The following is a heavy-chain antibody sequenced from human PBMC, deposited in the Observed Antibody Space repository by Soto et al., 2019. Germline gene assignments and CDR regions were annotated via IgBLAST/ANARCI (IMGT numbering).Heavy chain of an antibody. V-gene: IGHV3-11*06. CDR1: GFTVSDHY. Sequence: QEYLVESGGGLVKPGGSLRLSCALSGFTVSDHYLTWIRQAPGRGLEWIAYISGSGSFTNYADSVKGRFIISRDIAKNSKYLQINSLRAEDTAVYYCARSSGWRQVVGYKYGLDVLGQGTAVTVSS. CDR2: ISGSGSFT. CDR3: ARSSGWRQVVGYKYGLDV. D-gene: IGHD5-18*01. J-gene: IGHJ6*02.